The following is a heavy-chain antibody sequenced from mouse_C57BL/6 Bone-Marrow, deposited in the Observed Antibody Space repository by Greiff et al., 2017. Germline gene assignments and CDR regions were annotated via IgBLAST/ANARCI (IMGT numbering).Heavy chain of an antibody. J-gene: IGHJ4*01. D-gene: IGHD2-4*01. CDR3: ARDGRLRPYYYAMDY. CDR1: GFTFSSYA. V-gene: IGHV5-4*01. CDR2: ISDGGSYT. Sequence: EVMLVESGGGLVKPGGSLKLSCAASGFTFSSYAMSWVRQTPEKRLEWVATISDGGSYTYYPDNGKGRFTISRDNAKNNLYLQMSHLKSEDTAMYYCARDGRLRPYYYAMDYWGQGTSVTVSS.